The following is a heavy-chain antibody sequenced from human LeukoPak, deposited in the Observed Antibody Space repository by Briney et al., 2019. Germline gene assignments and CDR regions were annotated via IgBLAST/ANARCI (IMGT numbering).Heavy chain of an antibody. J-gene: IGHJ5*02. CDR2: INPNSGGT. CDR1: GYTFTGYY. CDR3: ARDTAMVTYWFDP. Sequence: ASVKVSCRASGYTFTGYYMHWVRQAPGQGLEWMGWINPNSGGTNYAQKFQGRVTMTRDTSISTAYMELSRLRSDDTAVYYCARDTAMVTYWFDPWGQGTLVTVSS. D-gene: IGHD5-18*01. V-gene: IGHV1-2*02.